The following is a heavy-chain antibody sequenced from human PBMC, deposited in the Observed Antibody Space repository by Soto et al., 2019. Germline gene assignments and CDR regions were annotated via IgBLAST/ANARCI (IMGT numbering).Heavy chain of an antibody. Sequence: TLSLTCAVPGGSISSGGFSWSWIRQPPGKGLEWIGYIYYSGSTYYNPSLKSRVTISVDRSKNQFSLKLSSVTAADTAVYYCARASGYSYADDAFDIWGQGTMVTVSS. CDR2: IYYSGST. J-gene: IGHJ3*02. CDR3: ARASGYSYADDAFDI. D-gene: IGHD5-18*01. V-gene: IGHV4-30-2*01. CDR1: GGSISSGGFS.